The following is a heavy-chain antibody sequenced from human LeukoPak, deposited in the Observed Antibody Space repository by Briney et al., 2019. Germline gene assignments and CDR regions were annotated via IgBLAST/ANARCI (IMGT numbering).Heavy chain of an antibody. V-gene: IGHV3-23*01. CDR2: ISTTGGGT. CDR1: GFTFSSYA. J-gene: IGHJ4*02. CDR3: AKDRGDCSSTSCYLSD. Sequence: GGSLRLSCAASGFTFSSYAMTCVRQAPGKGLEWVSAISTTGGGTYYADSVKGRFTISRDNSKNTLYLQMNSLRAEDTAVYSCAKDRGDCSSTSCYLSDWGQGTLVTVSS. D-gene: IGHD2-2*01.